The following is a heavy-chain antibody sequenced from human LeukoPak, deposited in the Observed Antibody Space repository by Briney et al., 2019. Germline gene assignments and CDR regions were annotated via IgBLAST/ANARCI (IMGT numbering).Heavy chain of an antibody. Sequence: GGSLRLSCAASGFIFRNYGMHWVRQAPGQGLEWVAFIVNDGRSQWYGDSVRGRFTISRDNSKNTLFLEMNSLRPEDTAVYYCAKDPGDAATGYYMDVWGHGTTGTVSS. CDR2: IVNDGRSQ. V-gene: IGHV3-30*02. CDR3: AKDPGDAATGYYMDV. J-gene: IGHJ6*03. CDR1: GFIFRNYG. D-gene: IGHD6-25*01.